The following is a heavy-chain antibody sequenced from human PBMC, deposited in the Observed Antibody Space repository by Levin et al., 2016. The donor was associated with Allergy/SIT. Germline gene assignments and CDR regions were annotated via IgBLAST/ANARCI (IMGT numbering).Heavy chain of an antibody. CDR1: GGSISSSSYY. CDR2: IYYSGST. J-gene: IGHJ4*02. V-gene: IGHV4-39*01. CDR3: ARLCPDSSWDYYFDY. D-gene: IGHD6-13*01. Sequence: SETLSLTCTVSGGSISSSSYYWGWIRQPPGKGLEWIGSIYYSGSTYYNPSLKSRVTISVDTSKNQFSLKLSSVTAADTAVYYCARLCPDSSWDYYFDYWGQGTLVTVSS.